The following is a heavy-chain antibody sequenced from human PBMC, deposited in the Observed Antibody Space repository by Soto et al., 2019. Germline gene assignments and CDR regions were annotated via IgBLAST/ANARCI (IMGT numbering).Heavy chain of an antibody. D-gene: IGHD3-10*01. Sequence: QVQLVESGGGVVQPGRSLRLSCAASGFTFSSYAMHWVRQAPGKGLEWVAVISYDGSNKYYADSVKGRFTISRDNSKNSLYLQMNSLSAEDTAVYYWERDRDGAFEIWGQGTMVTVSS. V-gene: IGHV3-30-3*01. CDR2: ISYDGSNK. CDR3: ERDRDGAFEI. J-gene: IGHJ3*02. CDR1: GFTFSSYA.